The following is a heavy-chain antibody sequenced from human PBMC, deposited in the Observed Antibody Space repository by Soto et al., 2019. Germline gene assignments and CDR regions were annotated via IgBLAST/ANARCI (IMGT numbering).Heavy chain of an antibody. CDR2: IIPTLGTP. Sequence: GASVKVSCKASGGTFSNYGINWMRLAPGQGLEWMGGIIPTLGTPNFAQKFQGRVAITAVESTSTTYMELSSLSFEDTAVYYCARDRLSIAAAGPPYYTSGMPVGGQGPTVTFSS. CDR3: ARDRLSIAAAGPPYYTSGMPV. J-gene: IGHJ6*02. V-gene: IGHV1-69*13. D-gene: IGHD6-13*01. CDR1: GGTFSNYG.